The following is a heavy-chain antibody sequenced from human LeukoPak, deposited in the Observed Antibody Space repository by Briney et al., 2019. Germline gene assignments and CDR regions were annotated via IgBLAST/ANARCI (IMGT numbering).Heavy chain of an antibody. J-gene: IGHJ5*02. CDR2: IYWDDDK. V-gene: IGHV2-5*02. D-gene: IGHD1-1*01. Sequence: ESGPTLVNPTQTLTLTCTVSGFSLSSSGVGVGWIRQPPGKALEWLALIYWDDDKRYSPSLKSRLTITKDTSKNQVVLTMTNMDPVDTATYYCTLRRGELERRGAPNWFDPWGQGTLVTVSS. CDR1: GFSLSSSGVG. CDR3: TLRRGELERRGAPNWFDP.